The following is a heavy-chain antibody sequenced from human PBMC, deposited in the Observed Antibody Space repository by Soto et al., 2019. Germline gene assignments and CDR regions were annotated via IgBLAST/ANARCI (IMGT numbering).Heavy chain of an antibody. V-gene: IGHV4-59*08. J-gene: IGHJ5*02. CDR1: GGSISSYY. D-gene: IGHD5-18*01. CDR3: ARRDVDTESWWWFDP. Sequence: SETLSLTCTVSGGSISSYYWSWIRQPPGKGLEWIGYIHYSRSTNYNPSLKSRVTMSVDTSKNQFSLKLNSVTAADTAVYYCARRDVDTESWWWFDPWGQGTLVTVSS. CDR2: IHYSRST.